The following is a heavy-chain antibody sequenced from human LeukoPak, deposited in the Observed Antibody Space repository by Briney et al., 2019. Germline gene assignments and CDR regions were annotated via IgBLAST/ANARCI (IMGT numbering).Heavy chain of an antibody. V-gene: IGHV4-4*02. Sequence: SETLSLTCTVSGDSINSLDLWSWVRQPPGKGLEWIGEMYLSGTTHSNPSVKSRVTISVDTSKNQFSLKVRSVTAADTAVYYCARGHVGSYSYYYYYGMDVWGQGTTVTVSS. CDR3: ARGHVGSYSYYYYYGMDV. D-gene: IGHD6-6*01. CDR1: GDSINSLDL. J-gene: IGHJ6*02. CDR2: MYLSGTT.